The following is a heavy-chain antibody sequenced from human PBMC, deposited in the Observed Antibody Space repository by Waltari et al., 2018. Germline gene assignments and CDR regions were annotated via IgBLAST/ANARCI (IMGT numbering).Heavy chain of an antibody. Sequence: EVQLVESGGGLVQPGRSLRLSCAASGFTFDDYAMHWVRQAPGKGLEWVSGIRWNSGSIGYADSVKGRFTISRDNAKNSLYLQMNSLRAEDTALYYCAKGHSNSPLGWFDPWGQGTLVTVS. CDR1: GFTFDDYA. CDR2: IRWNSGSI. V-gene: IGHV3-9*01. J-gene: IGHJ5*02. CDR3: AKGHSNSPLGWFDP. D-gene: IGHD6-6*01.